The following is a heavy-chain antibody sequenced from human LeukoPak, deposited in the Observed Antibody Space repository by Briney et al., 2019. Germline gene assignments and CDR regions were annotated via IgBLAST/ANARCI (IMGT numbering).Heavy chain of an antibody. J-gene: IGHJ4*02. Sequence: SETLCLTCTVSGGSISSSSYYWGWIRQPPGKGLEWIGSIYYSGSTYYNPSLKSRVPISVDTSKNQFSLKLSSVTAADTAVYYCARLGFYGLTDYWGQGTLVTVSS. CDR2: IYYSGST. CDR1: GGSISSSSYY. V-gene: IGHV4-39*01. CDR3: ARLGFYGLTDY. D-gene: IGHD2/OR15-2a*01.